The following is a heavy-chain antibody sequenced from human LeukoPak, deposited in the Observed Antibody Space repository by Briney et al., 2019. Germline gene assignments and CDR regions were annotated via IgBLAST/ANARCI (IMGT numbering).Heavy chain of an antibody. V-gene: IGHV3-48*03. D-gene: IGHD6-19*01. CDR3: ARSIAVEAFDI. CDR1: GFTFSSYE. J-gene: IGHJ3*02. Sequence: GGFLRLSCAASGFTFSSYEMNWVRQAPGKGLEWVSYISSSGSTIYYADSVRGRFTIYRDNAKNSLYLQMNSLRAEDTAVYYCARSIAVEAFDIWGQGTMVTVSS. CDR2: ISSSGSTI.